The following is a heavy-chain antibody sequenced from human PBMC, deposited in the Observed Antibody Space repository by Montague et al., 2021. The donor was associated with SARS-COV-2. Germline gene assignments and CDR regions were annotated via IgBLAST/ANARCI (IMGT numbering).Heavy chain of an antibody. D-gene: IGHD4-23*01. J-gene: IGHJ5*02. CDR2: FYYSGGS. CDR3: ARDRGDIYGGNSAWFDP. Sequence: SETLSLTCTVSGASISTGSDYWTWIRQRPGRGLEWIGNFYYSGGSTYNPSLESRVTISADTSKNLSSLTLKSVTASDTAVYYCARDRGDIYGGNSAWFDPWGQGTLVTVSS. V-gene: IGHV4-61*03. CDR1: GASISTGSDY.